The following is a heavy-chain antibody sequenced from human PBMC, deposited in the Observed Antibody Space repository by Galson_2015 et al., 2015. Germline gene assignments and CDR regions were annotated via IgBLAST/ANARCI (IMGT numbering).Heavy chain of an antibody. J-gene: IGHJ6*02. Sequence: SLRLSCAASGFTFSSYSMNWVRQAPGKGLEWVSAISSSSSYIYYADSMKGRFTIPRDNAKNSLYLQMNSLRAEDTAVYYCAREITQGYCSGGSCYYYGMDVWGQGTTVTVSS. CDR1: GFTFSSYS. V-gene: IGHV3-21*01. D-gene: IGHD2-15*01. CDR3: AREITQGYCSGGSCYYYGMDV. CDR2: ISSSSSYI.